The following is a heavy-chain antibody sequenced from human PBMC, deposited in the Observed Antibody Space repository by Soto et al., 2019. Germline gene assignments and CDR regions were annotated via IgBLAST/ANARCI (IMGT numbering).Heavy chain of an antibody. CDR1: GFTVSGNL. V-gene: IGHV3-53*02. D-gene: IGHD3-3*02. J-gene: IGHJ3*02. CDR3: ASRILVSDAFDI. Sequence: EVQLVETGGGLIQPGGSLRLSCAASGFTVSGNLMSWVRQAPGKGLEWVSVIYSGGSTYYADSVKGRFTISRDTSKNTPYLQMNSLRAEDTAVYYCASRILVSDAFDIWGQGTMVTVSS. CDR2: IYSGGST.